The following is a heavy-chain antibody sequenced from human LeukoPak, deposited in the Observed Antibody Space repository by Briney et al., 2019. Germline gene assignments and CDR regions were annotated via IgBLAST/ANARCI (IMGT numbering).Heavy chain of an antibody. D-gene: IGHD3-10*01. J-gene: IGHJ4*02. V-gene: IGHV3-23*01. CDR3: AKSGWFGELYYFDY. CDR1: GFTFSSYA. Sequence: GGSLRLSCAASGFTFSSYAMSWVRQAPGKGLEWVSAISGSGGSTYYADSVKGRFTIFRDNSKNTLYLQMNSLRAEDTAVYYCAKSGWFGELYYFDYWGQGALVTVSS. CDR2: ISGSGGST.